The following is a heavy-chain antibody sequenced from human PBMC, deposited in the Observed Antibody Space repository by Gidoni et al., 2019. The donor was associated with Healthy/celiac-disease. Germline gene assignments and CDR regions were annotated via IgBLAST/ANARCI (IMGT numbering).Heavy chain of an antibody. CDR3: AKESTPHVLRFNGFDP. CDR2: ISWDGGST. V-gene: IGHV3-43*01. D-gene: IGHD3-3*01. Sequence: EVQLVESGGVVVQPGGSLRLSCAASGFTFDDYTMHWVRQAPGKGLEWVSLISWDGGSTYYADSVKGRFTISRDNSKNSLYLQMNSLRTEDTALYYCAKESTPHVLRFNGFDPWGQGTLVTVSS. J-gene: IGHJ5*02. CDR1: GFTFDDYT.